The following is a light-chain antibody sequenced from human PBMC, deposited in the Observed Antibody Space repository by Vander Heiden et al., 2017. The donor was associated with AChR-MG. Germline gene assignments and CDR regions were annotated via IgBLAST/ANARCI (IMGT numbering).Light chain of an antibody. CDR3: QQYKSPPLT. Sequence: DIQMTQSPSTLSASVGDRVTITCRASQSISSWLAWYQQKPGKAPKLLIYKASSLESGVPSRFSGSGSGTEFTLTISSLQPDDFATYYCQQYKSPPLTFGGGTKVEIK. V-gene: IGKV1-5*03. CDR2: KAS. J-gene: IGKJ4*01. CDR1: QSISSW.